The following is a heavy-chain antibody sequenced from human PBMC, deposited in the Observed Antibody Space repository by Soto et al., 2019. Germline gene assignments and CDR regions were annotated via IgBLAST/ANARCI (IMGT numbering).Heavy chain of an antibody. D-gene: IGHD2-21*02. CDR1: GLTLSTYA. CDR2: ISGSGGTT. J-gene: IGHJ5*02. V-gene: IGHV3-23*01. CDR3: ARGPCDSDAFYDL. Sequence: PGGSLRLPCAASGLTLSTYAMSWVLQPPWKGLEWVSAISGSGGTTYYADSVKGRFTISRDNSKNTLYLQMNSLRAADTGVYYCARGPCDSDAFYDLWGQGSLVTVSS.